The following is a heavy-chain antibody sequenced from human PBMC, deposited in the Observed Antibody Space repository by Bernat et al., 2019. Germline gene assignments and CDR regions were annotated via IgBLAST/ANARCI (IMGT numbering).Heavy chain of an antibody. CDR2: IHYTGTT. Sequence: QVQLQESGPGLVKPSQTLSLTCTVSGDSITSGGRYWNWIRQHPGRGLEWIGYIHYTGTTYYSPSLKSRVTISLNTSKNQFSLKLSSVTAADTALYYCASGGTTVVTHYWHFDIWGRGTLVTVSS. CDR1: GDSITSGGRY. D-gene: IGHD4-17*01. V-gene: IGHV4-31*03. J-gene: IGHJ2*01. CDR3: ASGGTTVVTHYWHFDI.